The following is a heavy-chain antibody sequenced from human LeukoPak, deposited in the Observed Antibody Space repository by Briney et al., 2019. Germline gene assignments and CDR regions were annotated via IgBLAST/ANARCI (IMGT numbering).Heavy chain of an antibody. CDR3: ARISSSNWYNERGAFDV. V-gene: IGHV4-59*01. D-gene: IGHD6-13*01. CDR2: VYYTGST. CDR1: GGSISSYY. J-gene: IGHJ3*01. Sequence: ASETLSLTCTVSGGSISSYYWSWVRQPPGKGLEWIGFVYYTGSTNYSPSLKSRVTISVDTSKNQFSLKLRSVTAADTAVYYCARISSSNWYNERGAFDVWGQGTMVTVSS.